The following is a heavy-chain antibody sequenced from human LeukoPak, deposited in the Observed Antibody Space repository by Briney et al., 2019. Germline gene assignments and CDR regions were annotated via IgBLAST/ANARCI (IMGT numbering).Heavy chain of an antibody. J-gene: IGHJ4*02. CDR2: IKQDGSEK. Sequence: GGSLRLSYAASEFTFITYWMSWVRQAPGKGLEWVANIKQDGSEKYYVDSVKGRFTISRDNAKNSVYLQMNSLRAEDTAVYYCARLSEMLRGPEAIYYFEHWGQGTLVTVSS. V-gene: IGHV3-7*01. D-gene: IGHD3-10*01. CDR1: EFTFITYW. CDR3: ARLSEMLRGPEAIYYFEH.